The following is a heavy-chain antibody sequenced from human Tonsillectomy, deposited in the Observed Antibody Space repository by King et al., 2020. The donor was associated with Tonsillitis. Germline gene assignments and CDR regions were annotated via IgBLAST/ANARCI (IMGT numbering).Heavy chain of an antibody. V-gene: IGHV3-49*03. Sequence: EVQLVESGGGLVQPGRSLRLSCTASGFTFGDYALSWFRQAPGKGLEWVGFIRSKTHGGTTDYAASVKGRFTISRDDSKSIAYLQMNSLKIEDTAFYYCTRDPWYSSSWLDTVAFDIWGQGTMVTVSP. J-gene: IGHJ3*02. CDR3: TRDPWYSSSWLDTVAFDI. CDR2: IRSKTHGGTT. D-gene: IGHD6-13*01. CDR1: GFTFGDYA.